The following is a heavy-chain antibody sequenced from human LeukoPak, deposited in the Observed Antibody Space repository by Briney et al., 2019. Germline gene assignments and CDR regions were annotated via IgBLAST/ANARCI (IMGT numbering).Heavy chain of an antibody. Sequence: GASVTVSFTASVYTVTIYGISWVGQAHGQGLEWMGWMSAYNGNTNYAQKLQGRVTMTTDTSTSTAYMELRSLRSDDTAVYYCARDPGYGYYDSSGWYWGQGTLVTVSS. V-gene: IGHV1-18*01. CDR2: MSAYNGNT. J-gene: IGHJ4*02. CDR3: ARDPGYGYYDSSGWY. CDR1: VYTVTIYG. D-gene: IGHD3-22*01.